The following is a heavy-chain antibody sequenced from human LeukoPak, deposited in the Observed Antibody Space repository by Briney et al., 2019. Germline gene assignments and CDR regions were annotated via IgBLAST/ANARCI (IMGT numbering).Heavy chain of an antibody. CDR1: GFTFSSYA. D-gene: IGHD3-22*01. CDR2: ISGSGGST. J-gene: IGHJ4*02. V-gene: IGHV3-23*01. Sequence: PGGSLRLSCAASGFTFSSYAMNWVRQAPGKGLEWVSSISGSGGSTYYADSVKGRFTISRDNSKNTLYLQMNSLRAEDTAVYYCARSKGGRYYYDSSGYTYSDWRQGTLVTVSS. CDR3: ARSKGGRYYYDSSGYTYSD.